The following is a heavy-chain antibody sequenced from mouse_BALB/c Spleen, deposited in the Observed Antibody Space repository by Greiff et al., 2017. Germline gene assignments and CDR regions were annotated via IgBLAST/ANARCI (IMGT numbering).Heavy chain of an antibody. D-gene: IGHD2-1*01. CDR1: GFTFSSFG. V-gene: IGHV5-17*02. Sequence: EVQGVESGGGLVQPGGSRKLSCAASGFTFSSFGMHWVRQAPEKGLEWVAYISSGSSTIYYADTVKGRFTISRDNPKNTLFLQMTSLRSEDTAMYYCARGGLYGNLDYWGQGTTLTVSS. CDR2: ISSGSSTI. J-gene: IGHJ2*01. CDR3: ARGGLYGNLDY.